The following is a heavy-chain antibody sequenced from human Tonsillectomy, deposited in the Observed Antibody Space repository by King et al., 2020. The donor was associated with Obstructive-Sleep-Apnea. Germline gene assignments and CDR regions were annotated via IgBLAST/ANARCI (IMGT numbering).Heavy chain of an antibody. CDR3: AREMEYYDSSGTERPNWYFDL. D-gene: IGHD3-22*01. CDR2: INHSGST. V-gene: IGHV4-34*01. J-gene: IGHJ2*01. CDR1: GGSFSGYY. Sequence: VQLQQWGAGLLKPSETLSLTCAVYGGSFSGYYWSWIRQPPGKGLEWIGEINHSGSTNYNPSLKSRVTISVDTSKNQFSLKLSSVTAADTAVYYCAREMEYYDSSGTERPNWYFDLWGRGTLVTVSS.